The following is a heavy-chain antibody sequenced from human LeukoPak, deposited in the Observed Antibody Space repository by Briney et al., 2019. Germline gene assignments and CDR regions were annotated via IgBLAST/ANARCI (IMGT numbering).Heavy chain of an antibody. Sequence: SETLSLTCTVSGGSISSYYWSWIRQPPGKGLEWIGYIYYSGSTTYNPSLKSRVTISVDTSKNQFSLKLSSVTAADTAVYYCARHDDDYGDSYYFDYWGQGTLVTVSS. CDR1: GGSISSYY. J-gene: IGHJ4*02. CDR3: ARHDDDYGDSYYFDY. CDR2: IYYSGST. D-gene: IGHD4-17*01. V-gene: IGHV4-59*08.